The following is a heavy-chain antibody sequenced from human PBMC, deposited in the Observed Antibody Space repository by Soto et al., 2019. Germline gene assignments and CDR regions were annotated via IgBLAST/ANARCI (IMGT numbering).Heavy chain of an antibody. CDR3: ARAADYIPHDFDY. CDR1: GFTFSSYS. V-gene: IGHV3-48*01. J-gene: IGHJ4*02. CDR2: ISSSDRAI. Sequence: EVQLVESGGGLVQPGGSLRLSCAASGFTFSSYSMNWVRQAPGKGLEWISYISSSDRAIYYADSVKGRFTISRDNAKNSLYLQMNSLRVEDTAVYYCARAADYIPHDFDYRGQGTLVTVSS. D-gene: IGHD4-4*01.